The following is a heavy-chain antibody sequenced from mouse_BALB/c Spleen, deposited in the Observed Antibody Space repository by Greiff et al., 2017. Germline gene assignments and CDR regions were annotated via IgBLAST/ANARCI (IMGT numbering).Heavy chain of an antibody. CDR2: ISDGGSYT. J-gene: IGHJ2*01. Sequence: DVKLVESGGGLVKPGGSLKLSCAASGFTFSDYYMYWVRQTPEKRLEWVATISDGGSYTYYPDCVKGRFTISRDNAKNNLYLQMSSLKSEDTAMYYCAIYRYDLFDYWGQGTTLTVSA. CDR3: AIYRYDLFDY. V-gene: IGHV5-4*02. CDR1: GFTFSDYY. D-gene: IGHD2-14*01.